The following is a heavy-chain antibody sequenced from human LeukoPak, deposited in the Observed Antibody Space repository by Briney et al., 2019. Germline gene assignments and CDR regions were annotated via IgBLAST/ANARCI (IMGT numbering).Heavy chain of an antibody. CDR1: GFTFSSYG. CDR3: ARNRDRGGSCLLDY. V-gene: IGHV3-33*01. J-gene: IGHJ4*02. D-gene: IGHD2-15*01. CDR2: IWYDGGNK. Sequence: PGGSLRLSCAASGFTFSSYGMHWVRQAPGKGLEWVAVIWYDGGNKYYADSVKGRFTISRDNSKNTLYLQMNSLRAEDTAVYYCARNRDRGGSCLLDYWGQGTLVTVSS.